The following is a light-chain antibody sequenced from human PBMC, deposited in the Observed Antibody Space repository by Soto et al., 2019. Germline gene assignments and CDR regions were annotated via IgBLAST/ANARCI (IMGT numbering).Light chain of an antibody. V-gene: IGKV3-11*01. CDR1: QTVSTY. Sequence: EIVLTQSPATLSLSPGERATLSCRARQTVSTYLAWYQQRPGQAPRLLIYDASNRATGIPARFSGSGSGTDFTLTISSLEPEDFAVYYCQQRSNWPPGRTFGPGTKVDIK. CDR2: DAS. J-gene: IGKJ3*01. CDR3: QQRSNWPPGRT.